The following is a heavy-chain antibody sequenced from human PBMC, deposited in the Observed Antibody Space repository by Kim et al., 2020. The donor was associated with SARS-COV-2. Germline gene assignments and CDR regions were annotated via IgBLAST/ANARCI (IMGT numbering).Heavy chain of an antibody. D-gene: IGHD2-2*02. V-gene: IGHV3-7*01. J-gene: IGHJ4*02. CDR3: CSSTSCYTSFDY. Sequence: GGSLRLSCAASGFTFSSYWMSWVRQAPGKGLEWVANIKQDGSEKYYVDSVKGRFTISRDNAKNSLYLQMNSLRAEDTAVPTYCSSTSCYTSFDYWGQGTLVTVSS. CDR1: GFTFSSYW. CDR2: IKQDGSEK.